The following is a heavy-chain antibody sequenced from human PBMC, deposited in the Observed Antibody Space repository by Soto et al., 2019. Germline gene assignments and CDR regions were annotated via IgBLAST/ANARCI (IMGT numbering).Heavy chain of an antibody. J-gene: IGHJ4*02. V-gene: IGHV3-53*01. CDR2: ISNAGST. CDR1: GFTVSNNY. Sequence: GGSLRLSCVASGFTVSNNYMSWVRQAPGRGLEWVSAISNAGSTYYAGSVKGRSTISRDSSTNTLYLEVNSLRADDTAVYYCAKVNVVVVAATFEYEYYFDYWGQGTLVTVSS. D-gene: IGHD2-15*01. CDR3: AKVNVVVVAATFEYEYYFDY.